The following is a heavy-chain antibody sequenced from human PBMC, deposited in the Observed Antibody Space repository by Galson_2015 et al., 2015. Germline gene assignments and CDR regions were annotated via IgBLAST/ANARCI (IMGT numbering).Heavy chain of an antibody. D-gene: IGHD2/OR15-2a*01. J-gene: IGHJ4*02. CDR2: IRSKAYGGTT. CDR3: TREGLRLSERDFDY. Sequence: ALRLSCAASGFIFGDYAMTWFRQAPGEGLEWVGFIRSKAYGGTTEYAASLKGRFTISRDDSRSIAYLQMNSLKTEDTAVYYCTREGLRLSERDFDYWGQGTLVTVSS. V-gene: IGHV3-49*03. CDR1: GFIFGDYA.